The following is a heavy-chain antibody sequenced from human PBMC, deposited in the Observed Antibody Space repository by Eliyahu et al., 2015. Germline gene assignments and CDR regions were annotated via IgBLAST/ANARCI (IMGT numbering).Heavy chain of an antibody. CDR2: ISGSTSTI. Sequence: EVQLVESGGGLVQPXGSLXLSCAXSGXXFSSYSMHWVRQAPGKGLEWISYISGSTSTIYYADSVKGRFTISRDNAKNSLYLQMDSLRDEDTAVYYCARDGFDNGDFDYWGQGTLVTVSS. D-gene: IGHD4-17*01. V-gene: IGHV3-48*02. CDR3: ARDGFDNGDFDY. CDR1: GXXFSSYS. J-gene: IGHJ4*02.